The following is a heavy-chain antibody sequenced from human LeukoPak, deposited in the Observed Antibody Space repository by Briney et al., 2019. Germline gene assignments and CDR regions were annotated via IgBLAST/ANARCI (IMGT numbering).Heavy chain of an antibody. D-gene: IGHD6-13*01. J-gene: IGHJ6*03. Sequence: SETLSLTCAVYGGSFSGYYWSWIRQPPGKGLEWIGEINHSGSTNYNPSLKSRVTISVDTSKNQFSLKLSSVTAADTAVYYCARVTAAAGTWWYWDYYYMDVWGKGTTVTISS. CDR1: GGSFSGYY. CDR2: INHSGST. CDR3: ARVTAAAGTWWYWDYYYMDV. V-gene: IGHV4-34*01.